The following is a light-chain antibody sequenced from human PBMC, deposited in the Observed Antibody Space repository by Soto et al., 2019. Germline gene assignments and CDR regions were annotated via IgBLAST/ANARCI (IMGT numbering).Light chain of an antibody. CDR2: AAS. CDR1: QGISNY. J-gene: IGKJ3*01. Sequence: DIQMTQSPSSLSASVGDRVTITCRASQGISNYLAWYQQKPGKVPKLLIYAASTLQSGVPSRFSGSGSGTDFTLTISSLQPEDVATYYCQKYNSASRTVSPGTKVDIK. V-gene: IGKV1-27*01. CDR3: QKYNSASRT.